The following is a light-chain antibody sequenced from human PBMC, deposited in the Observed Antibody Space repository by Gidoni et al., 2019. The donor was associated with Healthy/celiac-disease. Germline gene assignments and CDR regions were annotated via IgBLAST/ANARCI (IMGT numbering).Light chain of an antibody. CDR1: QSISSF. Sequence: DIQLTQSPSSLSASVGDRVTITCRASQSISSFLNWYQQKPGKAPKLLIYAASSLQSGVPSRFSGSGSGTDFTLNISSLQPEDFATYYCQQSYSSFGPGTKVDIK. CDR2: AAS. V-gene: IGKV1-39*01. J-gene: IGKJ3*01. CDR3: QQSYSS.